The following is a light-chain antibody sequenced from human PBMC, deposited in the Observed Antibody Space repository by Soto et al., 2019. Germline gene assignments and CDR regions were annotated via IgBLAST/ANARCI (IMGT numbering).Light chain of an antibody. CDR2: GAS. CDR1: QSVSSSY. V-gene: IGKV3-20*01. CDR3: QQYGSSPLT. Sequence: EIVLTQSPGTLSLSPGERATLSCRASQSVSSSYLAWYQHKPGQAPRLLIYGASSRPTGIPDRFSGSGSGTDFSLTISRLEPEDFAVYYCQQYGSSPLTFGQGTKLEIK. J-gene: IGKJ2*01.